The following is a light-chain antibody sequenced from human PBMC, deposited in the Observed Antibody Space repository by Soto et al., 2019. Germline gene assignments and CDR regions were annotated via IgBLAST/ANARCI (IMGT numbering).Light chain of an antibody. CDR3: QQYGSSPPYT. CDR1: QSVSSSY. CDR2: GAS. V-gene: IGKV3-20*01. Sequence: EIVVTQSPGPLSLSPGERATLSCRASQSVSSSYLAWYQQKPGQAPRLLIYGASSRATGIPDRFSGSGSGTDFTLTISRLEPEDFAGYSCQQYGSSPPYTFGQGTKLEIK. J-gene: IGKJ2*01.